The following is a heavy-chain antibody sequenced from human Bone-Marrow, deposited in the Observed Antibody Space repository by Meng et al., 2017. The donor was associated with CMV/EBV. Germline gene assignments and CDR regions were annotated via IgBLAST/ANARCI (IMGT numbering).Heavy chain of an antibody. J-gene: IGHJ6*02. Sequence: GESLKISCAASGFPFGSYWMTWVRQAPGKGLEWVANIKEDGSDNYHAVSVAGRFTIYRDNAKKSLFLQMNSLRAEDTAVYYCARDVVDCTNGVCARRGMDVWGQGTRVTVSS. CDR2: IKEDGSDN. CDR1: GFPFGSYW. V-gene: IGHV3-7*01. D-gene: IGHD2-8*01. CDR3: ARDVVDCTNGVCARRGMDV.